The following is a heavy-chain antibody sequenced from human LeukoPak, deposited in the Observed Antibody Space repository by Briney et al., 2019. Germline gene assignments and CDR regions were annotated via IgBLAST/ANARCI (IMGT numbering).Heavy chain of an antibody. Sequence: GGSLRLSCAASGFTVSSNYMSWVRQAPGKGPEWVSVIYSGGSTYYADSVKGRFTISRDNSKNTLYLQMNSLRAEDTAVYYCARDPGYSSSWYYFDYWGQGTLVTDSS. D-gene: IGHD6-13*01. CDR3: ARDPGYSSSWYYFDY. J-gene: IGHJ4*02. CDR1: GFTVSSNY. CDR2: IYSGGST. V-gene: IGHV3-66*02.